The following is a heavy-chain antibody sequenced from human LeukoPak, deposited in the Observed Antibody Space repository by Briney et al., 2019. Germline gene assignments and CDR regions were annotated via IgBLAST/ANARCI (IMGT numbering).Heavy chain of an antibody. CDR2: ISYDGSNK. CDR3: ARDEPPGNLVGATSWFDP. CDR1: GFTFSSYA. Sequence: GGSLRLSCAASGFTFSSYAMHWVRQGPGEGVEWVAVISYDGSNKYYADSVKGRFTISRDNPKNTLYLQMNSLRAEDTAVYYCARDEPPGNLVGATSWFDPWGQGTLVTVSS. J-gene: IGHJ5*02. V-gene: IGHV3-30-3*01. D-gene: IGHD1-26*01.